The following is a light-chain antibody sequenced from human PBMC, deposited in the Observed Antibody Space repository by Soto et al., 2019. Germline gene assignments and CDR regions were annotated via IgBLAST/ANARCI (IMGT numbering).Light chain of an antibody. CDR2: DAF. V-gene: IGKV3-15*01. Sequence: EKVMTQSPATLSVSPGERATLSCRASQNVKTRLAWYQQKPGQAPRLLIFDAFTRATGIPARFSGSASGTDFTLTISSLQSEDSAVYYCQQYDEWPLTFGGGTQVEIK. J-gene: IGKJ4*01. CDR3: QQYDEWPLT. CDR1: QNVKTR.